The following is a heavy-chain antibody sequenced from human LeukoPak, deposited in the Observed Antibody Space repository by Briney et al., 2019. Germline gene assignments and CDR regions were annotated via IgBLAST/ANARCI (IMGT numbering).Heavy chain of an antibody. V-gene: IGHV4-34*01. CDR3: ARGPNSSGWSFDY. CDR2: INHSGST. J-gene: IGHJ4*02. CDR1: GGSLSGYY. Sequence: SETLSLTCAVYGGSLSGYYWSWIRQPPRKGLEWIGEINHSGSTNYNPSLKSRVTISVDTSKNQLSLKLSSVTAADTAVYYCARGPNSSGWSFDYWGQGTLVTISS. D-gene: IGHD6-19*01.